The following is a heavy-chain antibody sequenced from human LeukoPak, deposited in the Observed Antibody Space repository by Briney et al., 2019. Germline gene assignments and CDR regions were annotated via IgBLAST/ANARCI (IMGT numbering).Heavy chain of an antibody. V-gene: IGHV3-74*01. CDR2: INEDGSIT. Sequence: GGSLRLSCAVSGFTFRTYWMHWVRQVPGKGLVWVLRINEDGSITNYADSVTGRFRISRDNAENTLYLQMNSLRAEDTAVYYCGRDLGGRSGLWGQGTLVTVSS. CDR1: GFTFRTYW. CDR3: GRDLGGRSGL. D-gene: IGHD1-26*01. J-gene: IGHJ4*02.